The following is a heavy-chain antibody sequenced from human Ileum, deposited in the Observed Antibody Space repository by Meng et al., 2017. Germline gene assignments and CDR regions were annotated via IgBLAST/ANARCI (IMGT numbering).Heavy chain of an antibody. D-gene: IGHD3-22*01. CDR3: ARCYDSGGYYPDY. J-gene: IGHJ4*02. V-gene: IGHV5-51*01. Sequence: ESLKISCKASGYSFTKYWIAWVRQMPGKGLEWMGIIYPGDSDTRYSPSFQGQVTISADKSLSTAYLQWSSLKASDTAMYYCARCYDSGGYYPDYWGQGTLVTVSS. CDR2: IYPGDSDT. CDR1: GYSFTKYW.